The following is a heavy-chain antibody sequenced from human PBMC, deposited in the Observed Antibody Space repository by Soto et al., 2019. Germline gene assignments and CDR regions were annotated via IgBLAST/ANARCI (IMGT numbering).Heavy chain of an antibody. CDR3: ARGRGYSSSTSLYYGMDV. CDR2: IIPIFGTA. D-gene: IGHD6-13*01. J-gene: IGHJ6*02. Sequence: GASVKVSCTASGGTFSSYAISWVRQAPGQGLEWMGGIIPIFGTANCAQKFQGRVTITADESTSTAYMELSSLRSEDTAVYYCARGRGYSSSTSLYYGMDVWGQGTTVTVSS. CDR1: GGTFSSYA. V-gene: IGHV1-69*13.